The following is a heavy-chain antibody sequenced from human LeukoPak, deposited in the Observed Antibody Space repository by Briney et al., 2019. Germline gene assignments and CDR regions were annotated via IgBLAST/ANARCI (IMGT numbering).Heavy chain of an antibody. D-gene: IGHD2-15*01. CDR2: ISDSGGST. CDR1: GFPFSSYA. Sequence: GGSLRLSCSASGFPFSSYAMHWVRQAPGKGLEYVSAISDSGGSTYYADSVKGRFIISRDNSKNTLYIQMSSLRAEDTAVYFCVRGYSFGPYGMDVWGQGTTVTVSS. J-gene: IGHJ6*02. V-gene: IGHV3-64*05. CDR3: VRGYSFGPYGMDV.